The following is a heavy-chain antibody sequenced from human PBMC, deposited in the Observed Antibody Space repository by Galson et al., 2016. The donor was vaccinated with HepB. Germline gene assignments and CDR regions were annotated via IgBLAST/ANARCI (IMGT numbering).Heavy chain of an antibody. CDR2: ISGGGGGT. J-gene: IGHJ6*03. CDR1: GFTFSNYA. Sequence: SLRLSCAASGFTFSNYAINWVRQVPGKGLEWVSGISGGGGGTYYAGSVKGRFTISRDNSKNTLYLQMNSLRAEDTAVYNCAKGTDNWNQYYMDVWGKGTTVSVSS. CDR3: AKGTDNWNQYYMDV. D-gene: IGHD1-20*01. V-gene: IGHV3-23*01.